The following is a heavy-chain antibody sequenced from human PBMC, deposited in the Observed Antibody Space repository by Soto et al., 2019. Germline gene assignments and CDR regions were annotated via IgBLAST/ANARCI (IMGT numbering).Heavy chain of an antibody. CDR3: ARGYCSSTSCHNWLDP. CDR1: GYTFTGYY. Sequence: QVQLVQSGAEVKKPGASVKVSCKASGYTFTGYYMHWVRQAPGQGLEWMGWINPNSGGTNYAQKFQGWVTMTRDTSISTAYMELSRLRSHDTAVYYCARGYCSSTSCHNWLDPWGQGTLVTVSS. V-gene: IGHV1-2*04. J-gene: IGHJ5*02. D-gene: IGHD2-2*01. CDR2: INPNSGGT.